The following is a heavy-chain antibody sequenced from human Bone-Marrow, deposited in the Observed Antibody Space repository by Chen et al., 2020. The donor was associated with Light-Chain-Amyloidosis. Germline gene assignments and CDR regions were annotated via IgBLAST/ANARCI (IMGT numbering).Heavy chain of an antibody. J-gene: IGHJ2*01. D-gene: IGHD3-22*01. CDR3: ARKASDSSGHWYFDL. Sequence: QVQLVQSGAEVKKPGASVKVSCKASGYTFTNYDVNWLRQAPGQGPEWMAWMNPNSGNTGYAQKFQGRVTLTRDTSISTAYMELSSLTSEDTAVYYCARKASDSSGHWYFDLWGRGTLVTVSS. CDR2: MNPNSGNT. V-gene: IGHV1-8*01. CDR1: GYTFTNYD.